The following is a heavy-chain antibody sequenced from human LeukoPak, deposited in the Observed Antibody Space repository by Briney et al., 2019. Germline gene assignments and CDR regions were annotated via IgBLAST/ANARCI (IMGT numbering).Heavy chain of an antibody. V-gene: IGHV3-7*01. CDR1: GFTFTNYW. CDR2: SNQDGSDD. CDR3: ARRNYGAFDS. D-gene: IGHD4/OR15-4a*01. J-gene: IGHJ4*02. Sequence: GGSLRLSCVASGFTFTNYWMSWVRQAPGKGLEWVANSNQDGSDDNYVDSVKGRFTISRDNARNSLFLQMSSLRAEDTAVYYCARRNYGAFDSWGQGTPVTVSS.